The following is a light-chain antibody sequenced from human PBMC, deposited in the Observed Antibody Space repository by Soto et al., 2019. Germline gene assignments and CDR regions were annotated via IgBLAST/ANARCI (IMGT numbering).Light chain of an antibody. Sequence: EIVLTQSPGTLSLSPGERATLSCRASQSVSSSYLAWYQQKPGQAPRLLIYGASSRATGIPDRFSGSGSGTAVTLTISRLEPEDFAVYYCQQYGSSRGEFTFGPGTKVDIK. CDR3: QQYGSSRGEFT. J-gene: IGKJ3*01. CDR1: QSVSSSY. CDR2: GAS. V-gene: IGKV3-20*01.